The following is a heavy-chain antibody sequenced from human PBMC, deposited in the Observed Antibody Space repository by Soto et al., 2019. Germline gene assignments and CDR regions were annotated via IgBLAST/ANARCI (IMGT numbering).Heavy chain of an antibody. CDR1: GDSISSYY. J-gene: IGHJ3*02. CDR2: IYTSGDT. CDR3: ARVTSHHDAFDI. V-gene: IGHV4-4*07. Sequence: QVQLQESGPGLVKPSETLSLTCSVSGDSISSYYWSWIRQPAGKGLEWIGRIYTSGDTNYNPSLKSRVTMSVDTSKNQFSLKLSSVTAADTAVYYCARVTSHHDAFDIWGQGTMVTVSS.